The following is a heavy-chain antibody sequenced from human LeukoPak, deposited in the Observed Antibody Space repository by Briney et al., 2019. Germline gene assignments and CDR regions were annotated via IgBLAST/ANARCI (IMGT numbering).Heavy chain of an antibody. CDR3: VRGLYCSSRISCYDYGLDV. J-gene: IGHJ6*02. Sequence: SVKVSCKTSRGTFRSYGLNWVRQAPGQGLEWVGAFIPILGTPRHAQNLQSTVTITADESTSTGYMELSSLRYEYTAVYYCVRGLYCSSRISCYDYGLDVWGQGTTVTVSS. D-gene: IGHD2-2*01. CDR1: RGTFRSYG. CDR2: FIPILGTP. V-gene: IGHV1-69*13.